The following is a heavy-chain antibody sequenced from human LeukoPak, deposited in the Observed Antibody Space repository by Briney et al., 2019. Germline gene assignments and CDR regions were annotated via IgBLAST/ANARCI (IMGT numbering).Heavy chain of an antibody. CDR1: GSTFSDYY. V-gene: IGHV3-11*01. J-gene: IGHJ4*02. Sequence: PGGSLRLSCAASGSTFSDYYMSWIRQAPGKGLEWVSYISSSGSTIYYAVSVKGRFTISRDNAKNSLYLQMNSLRAEDTAVYYCARAPLAMVNPVDYWGQGTLVTVSS. CDR3: ARAPLAMVNPVDY. D-gene: IGHD5-18*01. CDR2: ISSSGSTI.